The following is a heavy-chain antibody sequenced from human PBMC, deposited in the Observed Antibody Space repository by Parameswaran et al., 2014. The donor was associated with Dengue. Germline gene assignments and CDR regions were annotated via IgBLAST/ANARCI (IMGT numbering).Heavy chain of an antibody. CDR3: ARYIVRAYFDWSAPDY. V-gene: IGHV1-69*01. D-gene: IGHD3-9*01. Sequence: VRQAPGQGLEWMGGVLPVFGSSVYAQKFQGRVTITADDSSKTAYMELLRLNSDDTAIYYCARYIVRAYFDWSAPDYWGQGTLVTVSS. J-gene: IGHJ4*02. CDR2: VLPVFGSS.